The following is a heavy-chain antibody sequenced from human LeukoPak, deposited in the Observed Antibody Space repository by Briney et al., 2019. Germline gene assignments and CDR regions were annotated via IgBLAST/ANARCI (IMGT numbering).Heavy chain of an antibody. J-gene: IGHJ3*02. CDR2: IQSDTRQI. V-gene: IGHV3-30*02. CDR3: STEVCGLVIHAFDI. CDR1: TFTFRGSG. Sequence: GGSLRLSCTASTFTFRGSGMHWVRQAPGTGGEWVAFIQSDTRQIYYADSVKGRFSISRDNLTNTVYLQMNRLRTEDTAVYYCSTEVCGLVIHAFDIWGQGTMVTVSS. D-gene: IGHD2-21*01.